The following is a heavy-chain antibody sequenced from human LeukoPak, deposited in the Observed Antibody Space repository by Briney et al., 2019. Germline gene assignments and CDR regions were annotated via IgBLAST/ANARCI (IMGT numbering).Heavy chain of an antibody. CDR3: ARGPYCSSTSCYFYYYYMDV. Sequence: SETLSLTCAVYGGSFSGYYWSWIRQPPGKGLEWIGEINHSGSTNYNPSLKSRVTISVDTSKNQFSLKLSSVTVADTAVYYCARGPYCSSTSCYFYYYYMDVWGKGTTVTVSS. CDR2: INHSGST. V-gene: IGHV4-34*01. CDR1: GGSFSGYY. D-gene: IGHD2-2*01. J-gene: IGHJ6*03.